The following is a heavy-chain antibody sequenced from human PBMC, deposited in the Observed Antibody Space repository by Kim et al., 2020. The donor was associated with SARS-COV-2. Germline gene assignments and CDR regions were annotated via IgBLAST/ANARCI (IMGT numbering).Heavy chain of an antibody. J-gene: IGHJ4*02. D-gene: IGHD6-19*01. V-gene: IGHV3-74*01. CDR1: GFTFSSHW. Sequence: GGSLRLSCAASGFTFSSHWMHWVRQAPGKGLVWVSRINSDGTTTSYGDSVKGLFTISRDNAKNTLYLQMNSLTAEDTAVYYCARRQSTSGWYYFDYWGQGTLVTVSS. CDR2: INSDGTTT. CDR3: ARRQSTSGWYYFDY.